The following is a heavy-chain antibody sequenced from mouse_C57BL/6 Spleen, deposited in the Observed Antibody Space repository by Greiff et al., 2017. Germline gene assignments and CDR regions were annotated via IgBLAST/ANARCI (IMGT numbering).Heavy chain of an antibody. CDR1: GFTFSDYY. CDR2: INYDGSST. CDR3: ARDPHYYGSSFFDY. D-gene: IGHD1-1*01. V-gene: IGHV5-16*01. Sequence: EVKVVESEGGLVQPGSSMKLSCTASGFTFSDYYMAWVRQVPEKGLEWVANINYDGSSTYYLDSLKSRFIISRDNAKNILYLQMSSLKSEDTATYYCARDPHYYGSSFFDYWGQGTTLTVSS. J-gene: IGHJ2*01.